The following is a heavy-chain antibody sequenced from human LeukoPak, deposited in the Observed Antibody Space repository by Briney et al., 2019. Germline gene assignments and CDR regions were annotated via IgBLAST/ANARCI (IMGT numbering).Heavy chain of an antibody. D-gene: IGHD1-26*01. V-gene: IGHV3-33*01. Sequence: PGRSLRLSCAASGFTFSSYGMHWVRQAPGKGLEWVAVIWYDGSNKYYADSVKVRFTISRDNSKSTLYLQMNSLRAEDTAVYYCARDLGVGATAFRHWGQGTLVTVSS. CDR2: IWYDGSNK. J-gene: IGHJ1*01. CDR1: GFTFSSYG. CDR3: ARDLGVGATAFRH.